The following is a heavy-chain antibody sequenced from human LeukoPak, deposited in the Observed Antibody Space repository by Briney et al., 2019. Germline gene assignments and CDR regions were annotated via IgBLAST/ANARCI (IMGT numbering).Heavy chain of an antibody. V-gene: IGHV4-34*01. Sequence: PSGTLSLTCAVYGGSFSGYYWGWIRQPPGKGLEWIGEINHSGSTNYNPSLKSRVTISIDTSKNQFSLKLSSVTAADTAVYYCARGLAKGAASGWFDPWGQGTLVTVSS. J-gene: IGHJ5*02. CDR1: GGSFSGYY. CDR2: INHSGST. CDR3: ARGLAKGAASGWFDP. D-gene: IGHD6-13*01.